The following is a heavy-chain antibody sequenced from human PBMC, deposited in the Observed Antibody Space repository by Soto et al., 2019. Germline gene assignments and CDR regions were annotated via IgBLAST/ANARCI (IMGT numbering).Heavy chain of an antibody. V-gene: IGHV3-30*18. CDR3: AKDQSHAFDI. CDR1: GFTFSTYG. CDR2: LSYDGSDK. Sequence: QVQLVESGGGVDQPGRSLRLSCVASGFTFSTYGMYWVRQAPGKGLEWVAVLSYDGSDKYYADSVKGRFTISRDNSKNTLYLQMNSLRAEDTAVYYCAKDQSHAFDIWGQGTMVTVSS. J-gene: IGHJ3*02.